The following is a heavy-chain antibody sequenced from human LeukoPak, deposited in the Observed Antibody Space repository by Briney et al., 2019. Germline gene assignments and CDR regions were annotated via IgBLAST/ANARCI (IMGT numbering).Heavy chain of an antibody. CDR2: ISGSGGST. J-gene: IGHJ5*02. V-gene: IGHV3-23*01. D-gene: IGHD2-8*01. CDR3: AKTPLGYCSNGICYTGLLGWFDP. Sequence: GGSLRLSCAASGFTFSSYAMSWVRQAPGKGLEWVSAISGSGGSTYYADSGKGRFTISRDNSKNTLYLQMDSLRAEDTAVYYCAKTPLGYCSNGICYTGLLGWFDPWGQGTLVTVSS. CDR1: GFTFSSYA.